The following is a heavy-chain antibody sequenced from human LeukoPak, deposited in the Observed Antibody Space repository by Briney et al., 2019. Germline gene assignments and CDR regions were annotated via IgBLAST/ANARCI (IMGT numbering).Heavy chain of an antibody. Sequence: PVGSLRLSCAASGFTFSNYAMSWVRQAPGKGLEWVSGISGSSGSTYNADSVKGRFTISRDNSKNTLYLQVNSLRAEDTAVYYCARASVAGWYYFDYWGQGTLVTVSS. J-gene: IGHJ4*02. D-gene: IGHD6-19*01. CDR2: ISGSSGST. CDR1: GFTFSNYA. CDR3: ARASVAGWYYFDY. V-gene: IGHV3-23*01.